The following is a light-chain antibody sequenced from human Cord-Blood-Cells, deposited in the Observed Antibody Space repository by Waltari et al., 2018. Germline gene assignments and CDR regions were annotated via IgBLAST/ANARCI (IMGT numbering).Light chain of an antibody. J-gene: IGLJ2*01. V-gene: IGLV2-23*01. CDR3: CSYAGSSTSV. CDR2: EGS. Sequence: QSALTQPAPVSGSPGQSITISCTGTSSDVGSYNLVTWFQQHPGKAPKLMIYEGSKRPSGVSNRFSGSKSGNTASLTISWLQAEDEADYYCCSYAGSSTSVFGGGTKLTVL. CDR1: SSDVGSYNL.